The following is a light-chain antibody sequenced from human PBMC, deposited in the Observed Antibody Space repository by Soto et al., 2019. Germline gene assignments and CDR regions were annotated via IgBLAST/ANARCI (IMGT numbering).Light chain of an antibody. V-gene: IGKV3-11*01. CDR2: DAS. CDR1: QSVGRY. Sequence: EVVLTQSPAILSLSLGGRATLSCRASQSVGRYLAWYQHKPGQAPRLLIYDASTRASGIPARFSGSGSGTDFTLTISSLQSEDFAVYYCQQYNNWPRTFGQGTKVDIK. CDR3: QQYNNWPRT. J-gene: IGKJ1*01.